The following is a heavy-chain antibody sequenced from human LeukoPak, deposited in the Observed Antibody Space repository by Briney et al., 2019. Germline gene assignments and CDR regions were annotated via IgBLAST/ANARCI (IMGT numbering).Heavy chain of an antibody. CDR1: GGTFSSYA. CDR2: IIPILGIA. J-gene: IGHJ4*02. Sequence: ASVKVSCKASGGTFSSYAISWVRQAPGQGLEWMGRIIPILGIANYAQKFQGRVTITADKSTSTAYMELSSLRSEDTAVYYCARGVYDFWSGYYDYWGQGTLVTVSS. D-gene: IGHD3-3*01. V-gene: IGHV1-69*04. CDR3: ARGVYDFWSGYYDY.